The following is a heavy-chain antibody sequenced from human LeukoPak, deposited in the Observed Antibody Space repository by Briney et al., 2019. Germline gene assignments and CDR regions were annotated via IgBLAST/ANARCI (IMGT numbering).Heavy chain of an antibody. J-gene: IGHJ4*02. Sequence: GGSLRLSCAASGFTFSSYWMSWVRQAPGKGLEWVANIKQDGSEKYYVDSVKGRFTISRDNSKNTLYLQMNSLRAEDTAVYYCAKGPEPYGRWELLWPFDYWGQGTLVTVSS. CDR1: GFTFSSYW. CDR3: AKGPEPYGRWELLWPFDY. CDR2: IKQDGSEK. D-gene: IGHD1-26*01. V-gene: IGHV3-7*01.